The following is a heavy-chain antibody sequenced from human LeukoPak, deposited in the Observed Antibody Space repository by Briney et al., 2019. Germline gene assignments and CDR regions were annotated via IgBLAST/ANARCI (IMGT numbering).Heavy chain of an antibody. J-gene: IGHJ3*01. CDR3: AKDYYASGSSAFDF. Sequence: PGRSLRLSCAASGFTFDDYAMHWVRQAPGKGLEWVSGISWNSGSIGYADSVKGRFTISRDNAKNSLYLQMNSLRVEDMALYYCAKDYYASGSSAFDFWGQGTMVTVSS. D-gene: IGHD3-10*01. CDR2: ISWNSGSI. V-gene: IGHV3-9*03. CDR1: GFTFDDYA.